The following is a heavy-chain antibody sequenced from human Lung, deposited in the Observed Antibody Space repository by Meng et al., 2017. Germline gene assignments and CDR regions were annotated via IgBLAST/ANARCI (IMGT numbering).Heavy chain of an antibody. D-gene: IGHD1-26*01. CDR2: ICRRLRPL. V-gene: IGHV3-11*01. Sequence: QVQLVESGGGLVKPGGSLRLSCAASGFTFSDYYMSWIRQAPGKGLSCVSSICRRLRPLSSAASLPCLFPLSSDHAPTSLYLQLNSLSAEDTAVYSCALSLSGPVCYFDYWGQGTLVTVSS. J-gene: IGHJ4*02. CDR1: GFTFSDYY. CDR3: ALSLSGPVCYFDY.